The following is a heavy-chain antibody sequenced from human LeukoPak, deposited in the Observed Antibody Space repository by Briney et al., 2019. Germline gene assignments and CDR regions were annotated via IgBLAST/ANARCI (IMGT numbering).Heavy chain of an antibody. Sequence: ASVKVSCKASGYTFTGYYMHWVRQAPGQGLEWMGGINPNSGGTNYAQKFQGRVTMTRDTSISTAYMELSRLRSDDTAVYYRARVRGNGNNDYWGQGTLVTVSS. V-gene: IGHV1-2*02. J-gene: IGHJ4*02. CDR1: GYTFTGYY. CDR2: INPNSGGT. CDR3: ARVRGNGNNDY. D-gene: IGHD4-23*01.